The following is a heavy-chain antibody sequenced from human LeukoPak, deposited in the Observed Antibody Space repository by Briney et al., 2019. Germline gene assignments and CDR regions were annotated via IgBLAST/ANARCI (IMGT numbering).Heavy chain of an antibody. CDR3: ARGKSITMVRDDAFDI. V-gene: IGHV4-31*03. CDR1: GGSISSGGYY. CDR2: IYYSGST. D-gene: IGHD3-10*01. J-gene: IGHJ3*02. Sequence: SETLSLTCTVSGGSISSGGYYWSWIRQHPGKGLEWIGYIYYSGSTYYNPSLKSRVTISVDTSKNQFSLRLSSVTAADTAVYYCARGKSITMVRDDAFDIWGQGTMVTVSS.